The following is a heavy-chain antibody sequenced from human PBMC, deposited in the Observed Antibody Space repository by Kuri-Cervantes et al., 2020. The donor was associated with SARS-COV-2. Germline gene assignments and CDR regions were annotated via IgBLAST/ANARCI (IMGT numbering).Heavy chain of an antibody. V-gene: IGHV4-39*01. D-gene: IGHD6-13*01. CDR1: GGSISSSSYY. Sequence: SETLSLTCTVPGGSISSSSYYWGWIRQPPGKGLEWTGSIYHSGSTYYNPSLKSRVTISVDTSKNQFSLKLSSVTAADTAVYYCVQVDIAAAGTNYYYYMDVWGKGTTVTVSS. CDR2: IYHSGST. J-gene: IGHJ6*03. CDR3: VQVDIAAAGTNYYYYMDV.